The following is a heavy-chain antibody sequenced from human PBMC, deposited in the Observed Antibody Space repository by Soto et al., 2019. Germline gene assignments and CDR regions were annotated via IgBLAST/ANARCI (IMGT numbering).Heavy chain of an antibody. J-gene: IGHJ3*02. D-gene: IGHD1-26*01. Sequence: GASVKVSCKASGYTFTSYGISWVRQAPGQGLEWMGWISAYNGNTNYAQKLQGRVTMTTDTSTSTAYMELRSLRSDDTAVYYCARSSFYSLWERLYPHAFDIWGQGTMVTVSS. CDR1: GYTFTSYG. V-gene: IGHV1-18*01. CDR2: ISAYNGNT. CDR3: ARSSFYSLWERLYPHAFDI.